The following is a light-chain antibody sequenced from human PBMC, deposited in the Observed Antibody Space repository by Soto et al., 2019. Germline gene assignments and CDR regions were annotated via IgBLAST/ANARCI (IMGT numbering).Light chain of an antibody. Sequence: QSVLTQPASVSGSPGQSITISCTGTSSDVGGYNYVSWYQQHPGKAPKLMIYDVSNRPSGVSNRFSGSKSGNTASLTISGLQAEDEAYYCCSSYTSSSTLGVFGTGTKLTVL. J-gene: IGLJ1*01. CDR1: SSDVGGYNY. CDR3: SSYTSSSTLGV. CDR2: DVS. V-gene: IGLV2-14*03.